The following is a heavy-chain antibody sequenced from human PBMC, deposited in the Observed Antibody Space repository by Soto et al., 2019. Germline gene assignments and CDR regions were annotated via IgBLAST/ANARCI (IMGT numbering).Heavy chain of an antibody. CDR3: ARGARGYYYMDV. CDR1: GFTFSNYW. CDR2: INSDGGTT. D-gene: IGHD5-12*01. V-gene: IGHV3-74*01. J-gene: IGHJ6*03. Sequence: EVQLVESGGGLVQHGGSLRLSCAASGFTFSNYWIHWVRQAPGKGLVWLSRINSDGGTTNYADSVKGRFTISRDNAKNTLSLQMNSLGADDTAVYYCARGARGYYYMDVWGKGTRVTVSS.